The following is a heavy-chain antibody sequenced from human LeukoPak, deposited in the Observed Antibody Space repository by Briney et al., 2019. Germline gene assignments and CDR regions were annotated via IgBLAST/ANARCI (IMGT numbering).Heavy chain of an antibody. Sequence: GGSLRLSCAASGFTFSSYGLSWVRQAPGKGLEWVSAISGSGVATYYADSVQGRFTISRDNSKNTLYLQMNSLRAEDTAVYYCARDRSRYDILTGYYPGFADYWGQGTLVTVSS. CDR2: ISGSGVAT. CDR3: ARDRSRYDILTGYYPGFADY. D-gene: IGHD3-9*01. V-gene: IGHV3-23*01. J-gene: IGHJ4*02. CDR1: GFTFSSYG.